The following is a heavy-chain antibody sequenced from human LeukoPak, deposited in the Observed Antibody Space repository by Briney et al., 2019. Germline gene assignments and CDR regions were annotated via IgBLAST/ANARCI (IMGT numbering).Heavy chain of an antibody. V-gene: IGHV3-30*18. Sequence: GRSLRLSCAASGFTFSSYGMHWVRQAPGKGLEWVAVILYDGSNKYYADSVKGRFTISRDNSKNTLYLQMNSLRAEDTAVYYCAKDRSGWYYFDYWGQGTLVTVSS. J-gene: IGHJ4*02. CDR1: GFTFSSYG. D-gene: IGHD6-19*01. CDR2: ILYDGSNK. CDR3: AKDRSGWYYFDY.